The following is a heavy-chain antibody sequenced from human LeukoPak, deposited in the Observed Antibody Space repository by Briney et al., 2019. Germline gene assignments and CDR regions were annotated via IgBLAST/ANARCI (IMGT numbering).Heavy chain of an antibody. CDR2: IQNDGSRT. CDR3: AKDPLNGDYGPYYFDY. J-gene: IGHJ4*02. Sequence: PGGSPRLSCAASGFTFSSYAMHWVRQAPGKGLEWVAYIQNDGSRTAYADSVKGRFTISRDNSKNTLYLQMNSLRAEDTAVYYCAKDPLNGDYGPYYFDYWGQGTLVTVSS. CDR1: GFTFSSYA. V-gene: IGHV3-30*04. D-gene: IGHD4-17*01.